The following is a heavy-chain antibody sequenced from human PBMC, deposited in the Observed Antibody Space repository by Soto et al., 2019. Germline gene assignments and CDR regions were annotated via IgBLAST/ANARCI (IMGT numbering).Heavy chain of an antibody. J-gene: IGHJ4*02. CDR2: IHYSGST. V-gene: IGHV4-31*03. Sequence: SETLSLTCTVSAASISSGGSYWSWIRQHPGKGLEWIGYIHYSGSTYYNPSLESRVMISQDTSNNQFSLKLSSVIAADTAVYYCARGPNVLRAGEFDYWGQGTLVTVSS. D-gene: IGHD1-26*01. CDR3: ARGPNVLRAGEFDY. CDR1: AASISSGGSY.